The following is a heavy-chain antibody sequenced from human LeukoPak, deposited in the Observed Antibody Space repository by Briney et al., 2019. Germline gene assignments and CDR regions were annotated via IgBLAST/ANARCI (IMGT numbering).Heavy chain of an antibody. Sequence: GGSLRLSCAASGFTFSSYSMNWVRQAPGKGLEWVSSISSSSSYIYYADSVKGRFTISRDNAKNSLNLQMNSLRAEDTAVYYCARDVSVEWELLGWFDPWGQGTLVTVSS. CDR2: ISSSSSYI. V-gene: IGHV3-21*01. J-gene: IGHJ5*02. CDR1: GFTFSSYS. D-gene: IGHD1-26*01. CDR3: ARDVSVEWELLGWFDP.